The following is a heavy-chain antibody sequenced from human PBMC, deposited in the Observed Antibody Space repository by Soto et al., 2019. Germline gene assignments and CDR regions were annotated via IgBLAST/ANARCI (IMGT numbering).Heavy chain of an antibody. V-gene: IGHV1-18*01. D-gene: IGHD6-19*01. CDR2: ISTFNGAT. CDR1: GYTFTRFG. CDR3: ARLYSSGWPRSYYDY. J-gene: IGHJ4*02. Sequence: ASVKVSCKASGYTFTRFGISWVRQAPGQGLEWMGWISTFNGATNYAQKFKDRITMTTDTPTSTAYMELRSLRSDDTAVYYCARLYSSGWPRSYYDYWGKGTLVTVSS.